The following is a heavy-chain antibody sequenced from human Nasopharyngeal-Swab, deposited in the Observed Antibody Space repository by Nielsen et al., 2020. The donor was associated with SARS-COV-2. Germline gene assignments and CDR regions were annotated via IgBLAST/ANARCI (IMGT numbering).Heavy chain of an antibody. J-gene: IGHJ6*02. CDR3: ARGEGRTVTTRYYGMDV. Sequence: SVKVSCKASGGTFSSYAISWVRQAPGQGLEWMGRIIPILGIANYAQKFQGRVTMTRNTSISTAYMELSSLRSEDTAVYYCARGEGRTVTTRYYGMDVWGQGTTVTVSS. CDR1: GGTFSSYA. D-gene: IGHD4-17*01. CDR2: IIPILGIA. V-gene: IGHV1-69*04.